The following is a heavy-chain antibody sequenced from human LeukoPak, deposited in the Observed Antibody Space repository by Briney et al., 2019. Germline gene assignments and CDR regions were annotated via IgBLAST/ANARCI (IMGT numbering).Heavy chain of an antibody. CDR3: GREIEAPGKTLDY. J-gene: IGHJ4*02. CDR1: GFTFSSYG. V-gene: IGHV3-23*01. Sequence: GGSLRLSCAASGFTFSSYGMSWVRQAPGKGLEWVSAISGSGSSTVYADSVKGRFTISRDNAKNTLYLQMNSLRPEDTAVYYCGREIEAPGKTLDYWGQGTLVTVSS. CDR2: ISGSGSST.